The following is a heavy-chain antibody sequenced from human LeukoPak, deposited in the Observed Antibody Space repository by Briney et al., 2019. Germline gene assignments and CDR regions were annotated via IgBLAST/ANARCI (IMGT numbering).Heavy chain of an antibody. V-gene: IGHV3-30*02. Sequence: PGGPLRLSCAASGFTFSNYGLHWVRQAPGKGLEWVAFIRYDGSNEYYANSVKGRFTISRDNSKNTLYLQMNSLRAEDTAVYYCARDAYYYDSSGYYDYWGQGTLVTVSS. CDR3: ARDAYYYDSSGYYDY. D-gene: IGHD3-22*01. J-gene: IGHJ4*02. CDR2: IRYDGSNE. CDR1: GFTFSNYG.